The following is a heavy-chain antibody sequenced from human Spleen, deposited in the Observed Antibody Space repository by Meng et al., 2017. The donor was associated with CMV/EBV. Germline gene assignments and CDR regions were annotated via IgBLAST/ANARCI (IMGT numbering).Heavy chain of an antibody. V-gene: IGHV4-34*01. D-gene: IGHD3-10*01. CDR2: INHSGST. CDR1: GGSFSGYY. CDR3: ARGDPSMVRGVILDY. Sequence: YGGSFSGYYRSWIRQPQGKGLEWIEEINHSGSTNYNPSLKNRVTISVDTSKNQFSLKLSSVTAADTAVYYCARGDPSMVRGVILDYWGQRTLVTVSS. J-gene: IGHJ4*02.